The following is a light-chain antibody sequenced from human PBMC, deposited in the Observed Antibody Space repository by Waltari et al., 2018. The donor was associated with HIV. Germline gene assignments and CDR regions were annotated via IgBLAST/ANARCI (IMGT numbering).Light chain of an antibody. J-gene: IGLJ2*01. CDR1: Y. CDR2: VVV. CDR3: ATYSTTDFFL. Sequence: YFTWYHQHPGKAPRLILYVVVTRPPGISYRFSGSKSGATASLTISSLQSDDEAFYYCATYSTTDFFLFGGGTKLTVL. V-gene: IGLV2-14*01.